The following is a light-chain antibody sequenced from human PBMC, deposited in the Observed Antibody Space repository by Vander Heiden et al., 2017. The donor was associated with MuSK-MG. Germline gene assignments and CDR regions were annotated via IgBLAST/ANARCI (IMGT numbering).Light chain of an antibody. V-gene: IGKV1-39*01. CDR1: QSISSF. CDR3: QQSYSTPYT. Sequence: DIQMPQSPSSLSASVGDRVTITCRASQSISSFLNWYQQKPGRAPNLLIYAASSFQSGVPSRFSGGGSGTDFTLTISSLQPEDFATYYCQQSYSTPYTFGQGTKLEIK. CDR2: AAS. J-gene: IGKJ2*01.